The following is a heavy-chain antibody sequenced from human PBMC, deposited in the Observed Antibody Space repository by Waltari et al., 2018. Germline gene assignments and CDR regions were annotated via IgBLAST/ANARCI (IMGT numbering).Heavy chain of an antibody. Sequence: QVQLVQSGAEVKKPGASVKVSCKASGYTFTSYAMHWVRQAPGQRLEWMGWINAGNGNTKNSQKFQGRFTITRDNAKNSLYLQMNSLRAEDTAVYYCARSVRYPNWFDPWGQGTLVTVSS. D-gene: IGHD3-10*01. CDR1: GYTFTSYA. V-gene: IGHV1-3*01. CDR2: INAGNGNT. CDR3: ARSVRYPNWFDP. J-gene: IGHJ5*02.